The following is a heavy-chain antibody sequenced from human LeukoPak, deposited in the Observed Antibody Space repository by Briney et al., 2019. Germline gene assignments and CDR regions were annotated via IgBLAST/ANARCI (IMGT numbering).Heavy chain of an antibody. J-gene: IGHJ4*02. CDR2: INPSGGST. Sequence: ASAKVSCKASGYTFTSYYMHWVRQAPGQGLEWMGIINPSGGSTSYAQKFQGRVTMTRDMSTSTVYMELSSLRSEDTAVYYCARVGGVGYSPGGFDYWGQGTLVTVSS. CDR3: ARVGGVGYSPGGFDY. CDR1: GYTFTSYY. V-gene: IGHV1-46*01. D-gene: IGHD3-22*01.